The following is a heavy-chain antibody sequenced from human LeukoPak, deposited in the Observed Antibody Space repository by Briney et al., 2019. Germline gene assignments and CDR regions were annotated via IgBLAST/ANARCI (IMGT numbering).Heavy chain of an antibody. J-gene: IGHJ4*02. CDR3: AKDSVIVGATLFDY. Sequence: GGSLRLSCAASGFTFSSYGMHWVRQAPGKGLEWVAVISYDGSNKYYADSVKGRFTISRDNSKNTLYLQMNSLRAEDTAVYYCAKDSVIVGATLFDYWGQGTLVTVSS. D-gene: IGHD1-26*01. CDR1: GFTFSSYG. CDR2: ISYDGSNK. V-gene: IGHV3-30*18.